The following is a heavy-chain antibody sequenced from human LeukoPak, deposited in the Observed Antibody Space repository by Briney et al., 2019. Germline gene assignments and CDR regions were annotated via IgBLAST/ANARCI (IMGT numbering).Heavy chain of an antibody. D-gene: IGHD3-22*01. V-gene: IGHV1-8*01. Sequence: ASVKVSCKASGYTFTSYDINWVRQATGQGPEWMGWMNPNSGNTGYAQKFQGRVTMTRNTSISTAYMELSSLRSEDTAVYYCARGRVYYDSSGSCYEMDVWGKGTTVTVSS. CDR2: MNPNSGNT. CDR3: ARGRVYYDSSGSCYEMDV. J-gene: IGHJ6*04. CDR1: GYTFTSYD.